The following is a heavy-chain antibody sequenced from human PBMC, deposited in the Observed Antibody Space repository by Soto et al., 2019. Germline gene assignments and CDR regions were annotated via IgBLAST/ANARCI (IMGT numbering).Heavy chain of an antibody. J-gene: IGHJ5*02. CDR2: FDPEDGET. Sequence: ASVKVSCKVSGYTLTELSMHWVRQAPGKGLEWMGGFDPEDGETIYAQKFQGRVTMTEETSTDTAYMELSSLRSEDTAVYYCATAANLLTIFGVVITNNWFDPWGQGTLVTVSS. V-gene: IGHV1-24*01. CDR3: ATAANLLTIFGVVITNNWFDP. CDR1: GYTLTELS. D-gene: IGHD3-3*01.